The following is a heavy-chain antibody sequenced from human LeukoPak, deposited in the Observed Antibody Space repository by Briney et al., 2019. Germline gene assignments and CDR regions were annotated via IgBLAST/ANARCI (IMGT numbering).Heavy chain of an antibody. J-gene: IGHJ3*02. CDR1: RYTFTDYY. CDR2: INPNSGGA. Sequence: GSVKVSCKASRYTFTDYYIHWVRQAPGQGLEWMGWINPNSGGANYAKKFQGRVTMTRDTSITTVYMELTRLRSDDTAVYSCARSYGSGRRDAFDIWGQGTMVTVSS. CDR3: ARSYGSGRRDAFDI. V-gene: IGHV1-2*02. D-gene: IGHD3-10*01.